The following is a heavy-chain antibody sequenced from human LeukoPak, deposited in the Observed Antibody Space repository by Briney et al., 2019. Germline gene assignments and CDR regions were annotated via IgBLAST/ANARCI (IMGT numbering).Heavy chain of an antibody. V-gene: IGHV3-66*01. J-gene: IGHJ3*01. CDR1: GFTVSRNY. D-gene: IGHD5-12*01. Sequence: GGSLRLSCAASGFTVSRNYMSWVRQAPGKGLEWVSVIYSGGRTYYADSVKGRFTISRDNSKNTLYLQMNSLRAEDTAVYYCARVKEASAFDVWGQGTMVTVSS. CDR3: ARVKEASAFDV. CDR2: IYSGGRT.